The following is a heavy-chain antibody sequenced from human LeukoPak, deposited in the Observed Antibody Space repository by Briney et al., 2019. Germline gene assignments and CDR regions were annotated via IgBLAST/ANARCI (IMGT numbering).Heavy chain of an antibody. J-gene: IGHJ4*02. CDR3: ATRFDYGGNYFDY. CDR1: GGTFSSYA. Sequence: GASVKVSCKASGGTFSSYAISWVRQAPGQGLEWMGGIIPIFGTANYAQKFQGRVTITADESTSTAYMELSSLRSEDTAVYYCATRFDYGGNYFDYWGQGTLVTVSS. CDR2: IIPIFGTA. V-gene: IGHV1-69*13. D-gene: IGHD4-23*01.